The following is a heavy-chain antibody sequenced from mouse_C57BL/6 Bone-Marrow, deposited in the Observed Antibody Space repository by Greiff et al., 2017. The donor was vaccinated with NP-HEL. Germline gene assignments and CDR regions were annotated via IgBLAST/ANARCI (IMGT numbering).Heavy chain of an antibody. CDR2: INPNNGGT. CDR1: GYTFTDYN. CDR3: APVRFPLFYYAMDY. Sequence: EVQLQQSGPELVKPGASVKMSCKASGYTFTDYNMHWVKQSHGKSLEWIGYINPNNGGTSYNQKFKGKATLTVNKSSSPAYMELRSLTSEDSAVYYCAPVRFPLFYYAMDYWGQGTSVTVSS. V-gene: IGHV1-22*01. D-gene: IGHD1-1*01. J-gene: IGHJ4*01.